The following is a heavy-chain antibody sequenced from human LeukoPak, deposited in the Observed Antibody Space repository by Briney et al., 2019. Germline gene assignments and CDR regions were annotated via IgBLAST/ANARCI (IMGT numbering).Heavy chain of an antibody. CDR3: ATQLWYSYGYDY. Sequence: ASVKVSCKVSGYTLTELSMHWVRQAPGKGLEWMGGFDPEDGEKIYAQKFQGRVTMTEDTSTDTAYMELSSLRSEDTAVYYCATQLWYSYGYDYWGQGTLVTVSS. J-gene: IGHJ4*02. V-gene: IGHV1-24*01. CDR1: GYTLTELS. CDR2: FDPEDGEK. D-gene: IGHD5-18*01.